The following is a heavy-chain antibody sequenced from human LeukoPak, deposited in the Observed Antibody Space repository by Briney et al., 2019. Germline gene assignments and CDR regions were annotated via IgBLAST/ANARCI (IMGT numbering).Heavy chain of an antibody. J-gene: IGHJ5*02. CDR3: ARLSTIFGVVRWFDP. CDR2: ISAYNGNT. CDR1: GYTFTSYG. V-gene: IGHV1-18*01. Sequence: GASVKVSCKASGYTFTSYGISWVRQAPGQGLEWMGWISAYNGNTNYAQKLQGRVTMTTDTSTSTAYMELRSLRSDDTAVYYCARLSTIFGVVRWFDPWGQGTLVTVSS. D-gene: IGHD3-3*01.